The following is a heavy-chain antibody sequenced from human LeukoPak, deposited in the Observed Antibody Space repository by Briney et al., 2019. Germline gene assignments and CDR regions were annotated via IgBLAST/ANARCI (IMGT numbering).Heavy chain of an antibody. D-gene: IGHD3-3*01. V-gene: IGHV4-34*01. Sequence: PSETLSLTCAVYGGSFSGYYWSWIRQPPGKGLEWIGGIYHSGSTNYNPSLKSRVTISVDTSKNQFSLKLSSVTAADTAVYYCSRGRVNDFWSGLFDYWGRGTLVSVSS. CDR2: IYHSGST. J-gene: IGHJ4*02. CDR3: SRGRVNDFWSGLFDY. CDR1: GGSFSGYY.